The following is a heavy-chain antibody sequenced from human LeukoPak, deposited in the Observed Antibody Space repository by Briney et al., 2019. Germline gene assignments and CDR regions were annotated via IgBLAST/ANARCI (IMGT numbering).Heavy chain of an antibody. V-gene: IGHV3-33*01. J-gene: IGHJ4*02. Sequence: GGSLRLSCAASGFTFNSYAMHWVRQAPGKGLEWVAFIWYDGSNKYYADSVKGRFTFSGDNSKNTVYLQMDSLRAEDTAVYYCGRDERGYYDSSGYFGAIDYWGQGTLVTVSS. CDR2: IWYDGSNK. CDR3: GRDERGYYDSSGYFGAIDY. CDR1: GFTFNSYA. D-gene: IGHD3-22*01.